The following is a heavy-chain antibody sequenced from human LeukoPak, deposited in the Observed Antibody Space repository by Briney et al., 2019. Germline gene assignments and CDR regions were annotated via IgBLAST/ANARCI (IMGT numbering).Heavy chain of an antibody. D-gene: IGHD3-22*01. J-gene: IGHJ3*02. CDR2: IYYSGST. CDR1: GGSVSSGNYY. CDR3: ARDKKDDTYYYDSSGYSWDAFDI. Sequence: SETLSLTCTVSGGSVSSGNYYWSWIRQPPGKGLEWIGYIYYSGSTNYNPSLKSRVAISVDTSKNQFSLKLSSVTAADTAVYYCARDKKDDTYYYDSSGYSWDAFDIWGQGTMVTVSS. V-gene: IGHV4-61*01.